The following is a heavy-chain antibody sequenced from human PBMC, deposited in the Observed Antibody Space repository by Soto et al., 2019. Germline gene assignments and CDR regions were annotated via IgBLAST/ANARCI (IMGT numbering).Heavy chain of an antibody. J-gene: IGHJ3*02. Sequence: QVQLQESGPGLVKPSQTLSLTCSVSGGSINSDDYYWSWIRQPPGKGLEWRGYIYYTGSTFHNPSLKSRINISLDTSKYQFSLTLTSVTAADTALYYCATVPTYYYDRNGYANAFDKWGQGTMVTVSS. D-gene: IGHD3-22*01. CDR3: ATVPTYYYDRNGYANAFDK. CDR2: IYYTGST. V-gene: IGHV4-30-4*01. CDR1: GGSINSDDYY.